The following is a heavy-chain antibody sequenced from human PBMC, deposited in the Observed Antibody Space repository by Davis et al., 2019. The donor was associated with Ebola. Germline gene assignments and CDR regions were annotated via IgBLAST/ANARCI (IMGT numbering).Heavy chain of an antibody. J-gene: IGHJ5*02. D-gene: IGHD1-26*01. Sequence: GGSLRLSCAASGFTFSDYYMSWIRQAPGKGLEWVSDISSSGSTIHYADSVKGRFTISRDNDKNSLSLQMNGLRVEDTAVYYCARAVLAEGDTWGQGTLVTVSS. V-gene: IGHV3-11*01. CDR3: ARAVLAEGDT. CDR1: GFTFSDYY. CDR2: ISSSGSTI.